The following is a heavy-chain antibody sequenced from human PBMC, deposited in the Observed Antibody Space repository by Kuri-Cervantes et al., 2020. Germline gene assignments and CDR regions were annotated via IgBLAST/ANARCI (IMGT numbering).Heavy chain of an antibody. V-gene: IGHV3-7*02. CDR1: GFTFDDYA. CDR2: IKQDGSEK. CDR3: ARTRRGVVVPAVYYYYMDV. D-gene: IGHD2-2*01. Sequence: GESLKISCAASGFTFDDYAMHWVRQAPGKGLEWVANIKQDGSEKYYVGSVKGRFTISRDNAKNSLYLQMNSLRAEDTAVYYCARTRRGVVVPAVYYYYMDVWGKGTTVTVSS. J-gene: IGHJ6*03.